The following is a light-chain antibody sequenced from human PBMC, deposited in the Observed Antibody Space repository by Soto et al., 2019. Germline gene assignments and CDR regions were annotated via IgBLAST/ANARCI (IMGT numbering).Light chain of an antibody. CDR2: EGS. CDR1: SSDVGSYNL. J-gene: IGLJ2*01. CDR3: CSYAGSKLV. V-gene: IGLV2-23*01. Sequence: QSVLTQPASVSGSPGQSITISCTGTSSDVGSYNLVSWYQQHPGKAPKLMIYEGSKRPSGVSNRFSGSKSGNTASLTISGFQAEDEADYYCCSYAGSKLVFGGGTQLTVL.